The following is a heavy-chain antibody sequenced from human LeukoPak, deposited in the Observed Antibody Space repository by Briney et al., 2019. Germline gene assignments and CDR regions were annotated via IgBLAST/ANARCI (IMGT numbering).Heavy chain of an antibody. CDR2: IYHSGST. Sequence: SETLSLTCTVSGYSISSGYYWGWIRQPPGKGLEWIGSIYHSGSTYYNPSLKSRVTISVDTSKNQFSLMLSSVTAADTAVYYCARLSQFGVLRFSYYMDVWGKGTTVTVSS. CDR1: GYSISSGYY. V-gene: IGHV4-38-2*02. CDR3: ARLSQFGVLRFSYYMDV. D-gene: IGHD3-3*01. J-gene: IGHJ6*03.